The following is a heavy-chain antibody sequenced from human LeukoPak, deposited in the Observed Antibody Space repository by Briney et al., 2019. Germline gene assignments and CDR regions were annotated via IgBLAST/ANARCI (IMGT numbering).Heavy chain of an antibody. J-gene: IGHJ6*03. D-gene: IGHD2-2*01. CDR3: ARVRDIVVVPAPNMDV. CDR1: GFTFSSYS. CDR2: ISSSSSTI. Sequence: GGSLRLSCAASGFTFSSYSMNWVRQAPGKGLEWVSYISSSSSTIYYADSVKGRFTISRDNAKNSLYLQMNSLRAEDTAVYYCARVRDIVVVPAPNMDVWGKGTTVTVSS. V-gene: IGHV3-48*01.